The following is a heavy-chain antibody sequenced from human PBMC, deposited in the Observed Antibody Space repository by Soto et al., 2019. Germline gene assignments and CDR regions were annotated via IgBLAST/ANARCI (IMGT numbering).Heavy chain of an antibody. D-gene: IGHD3-16*01. V-gene: IGHV4-34*01. CDR3: ANRLGSF. CDR1: GGSFSTYY. CDR2: THHSGST. J-gene: IGHJ4*02. Sequence: PSETLSLTCAVYGGSFSTYYWAWIRQPPGKGLEWIGETHHSGSTTYSPSLMSRVSISIDTSRNQFSLKLRAVTAADTGVYYCANRLGSFWREGTLVTVSS.